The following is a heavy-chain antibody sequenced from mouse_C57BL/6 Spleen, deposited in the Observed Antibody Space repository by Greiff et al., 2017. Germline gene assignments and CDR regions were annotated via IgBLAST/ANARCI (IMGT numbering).Heavy chain of an antibody. Sequence: QVQLKESGPELVKPGASVKISCKASGYAFSSSWMNWVKQRPGKGLEWIGRIYPGDGDTNYNGKFKGKATLTADKSSSTAYMQLSSLTSEDSAVYFCARWGDDYDEGDYWGQGTTLTVSS. D-gene: IGHD2-4*01. CDR2: IYPGDGDT. CDR3: ARWGDDYDEGDY. CDR1: GYAFSSSW. J-gene: IGHJ2*01. V-gene: IGHV1-82*01.